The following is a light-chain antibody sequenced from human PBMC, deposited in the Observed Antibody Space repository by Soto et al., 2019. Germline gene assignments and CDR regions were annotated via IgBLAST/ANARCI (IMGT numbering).Light chain of an antibody. Sequence: DIVLTQSPGNVSLSPGERASLSCRASQNVDTFLAWYQQKPGQPPRLLMYDASRRITGVPARFSGSGSGTDFTLTIASLGPEDVAVYYCQQRYNWPVTFGAGTRVEI. CDR2: DAS. V-gene: IGKV3-11*01. CDR3: QQRYNWPVT. CDR1: QNVDTF. J-gene: IGKJ4*01.